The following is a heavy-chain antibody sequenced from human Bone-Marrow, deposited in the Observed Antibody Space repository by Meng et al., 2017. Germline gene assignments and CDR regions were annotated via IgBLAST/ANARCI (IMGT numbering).Heavy chain of an antibody. Sequence: GGPLRPSCAASGFTFSSYAMHWVRQAPGKGLEGLAVISDNGGNKYNTDSVKGRFTISRDKSKNTLYMQMNSLRAEDTAVYSCAKDSAYYYDSSGYPFYYYNGMDVWGQGTTVTVSS. CDR2: ISDNGGNK. CDR3: AKDSAYYYDSSGYPFYYYNGMDV. CDR1: GFTFSSYA. D-gene: IGHD3-22*01. J-gene: IGHJ6*02. V-gene: IGHV3-30*04.